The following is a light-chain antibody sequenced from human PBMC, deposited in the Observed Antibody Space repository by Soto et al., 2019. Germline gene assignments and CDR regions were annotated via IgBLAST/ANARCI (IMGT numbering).Light chain of an antibody. CDR2: KVS. CDR1: QRLVHTNGNTY. CDR3: MQGAHWPPT. J-gene: IGKJ1*01. V-gene: IGKV2-30*02. Sequence: DVVMTQSPLSLSVTLGQPASISCRSSQRLVHTNGNTYLNWFQQRPGQSPRRLIYKVSDRDPGVPDRFSGSGSGTEFILRISRVEADDVGVYYCMQGAHWPPTFGLGTKVEI.